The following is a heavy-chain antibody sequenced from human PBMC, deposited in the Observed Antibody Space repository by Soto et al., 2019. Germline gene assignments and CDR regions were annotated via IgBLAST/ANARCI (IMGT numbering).Heavy chain of an antibody. Sequence: SVKVSCKASGGTFSSYAISWVRRAPGQGLEWMGGIIPIFGTANYAQKFQGRVTITADESTSTAYMELSSLRSEDTAVYYCASRKGDGSGSYYKPDYWGQGTLVTVSS. CDR1: GGTFSSYA. CDR3: ASRKGDGSGSYYKPDY. V-gene: IGHV1-69*13. J-gene: IGHJ4*02. D-gene: IGHD3-10*01. CDR2: IIPIFGTA.